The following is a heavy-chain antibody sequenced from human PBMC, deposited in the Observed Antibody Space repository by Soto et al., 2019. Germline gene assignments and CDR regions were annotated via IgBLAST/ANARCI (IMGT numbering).Heavy chain of an antibody. Sequence: SVKVSCKASGGTFSSYTISWVLQAPGQGLEWMGRIIPILDIANYAQKFQGRATISADKSTSTAYMELSSLRSEDTAVYYCARDLRAAAEVFDPWGQGTLVTVSS. V-gene: IGHV1-69*04. D-gene: IGHD6-13*01. J-gene: IGHJ5*02. CDR3: ARDLRAAAEVFDP. CDR2: IIPILDIA. CDR1: GGTFSSYT.